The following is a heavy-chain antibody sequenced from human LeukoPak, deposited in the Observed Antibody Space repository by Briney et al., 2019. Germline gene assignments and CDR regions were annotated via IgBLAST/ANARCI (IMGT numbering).Heavy chain of an antibody. Sequence: GASVKVSCKASGYTFTSYGISWVRQAPGQGLEWMGWISAYNGNTNYTQKLQGRVTMTTDTSTSTAYMELRSLRSDDTAVYYCARVPSRDGYNYDYYYYGMDVWGQGTTVTVSS. CDR1: GYTFTSYG. J-gene: IGHJ6*02. V-gene: IGHV1-18*01. CDR2: ISAYNGNT. CDR3: ARVPSRDGYNYDYYYYGMDV. D-gene: IGHD5-24*01.